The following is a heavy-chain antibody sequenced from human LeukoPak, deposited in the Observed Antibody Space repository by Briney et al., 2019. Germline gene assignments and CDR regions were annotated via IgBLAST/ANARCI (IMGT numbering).Heavy chain of an antibody. CDR3: ARSPIYGVAAIFDY. CDR1: GGSISSYY. D-gene: IGHD3-3*02. V-gene: IGHV4-4*07. Sequence: SETLSLTCTVSGGSISSYYWSWIRQPAGKGLEWIGRIYTSGSTNYNPSLKSRVTMSVDTSKNQFSLQLNSVTPEDTAVYYCARSPIYGVAAIFDYWGQGTLVTVSS. CDR2: IYTSGST. J-gene: IGHJ4*02.